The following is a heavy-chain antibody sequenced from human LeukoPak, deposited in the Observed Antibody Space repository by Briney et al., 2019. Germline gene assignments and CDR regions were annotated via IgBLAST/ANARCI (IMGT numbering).Heavy chain of an antibody. CDR2: INPNSGNT. CDR1: GYTFTSYD. J-gene: IGHJ3*02. V-gene: IGHV1-8*01. D-gene: IGHD3-22*01. Sequence: ASVKVSCKASGYTFTSYDINWVRQATGQGLEWMGWINPNSGNTGYAQKFQGRVTMTRNTSISTSYMELSSLRSEDTAVYYCARGDFYYDSSGPAHLKHAFDIWGQGTMVTVSS. CDR3: ARGDFYYDSSGPAHLKHAFDI.